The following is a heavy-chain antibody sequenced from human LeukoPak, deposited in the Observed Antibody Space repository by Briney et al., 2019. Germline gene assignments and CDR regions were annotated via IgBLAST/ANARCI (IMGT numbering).Heavy chain of an antibody. CDR3: AKDPPGSGWLFDY. D-gene: IGHD6-19*01. Sequence: PGGSLRLSCAASGFTFRSSGMHWVRQAPGKGLEWVTFIRYDGSNKYYADSVKGRFTISRDNSKNTLYLQMNSLRAEDTAVYYCAKDPPGSGWLFDYWGQGTLVTASS. V-gene: IGHV3-30*02. CDR1: GFTFRSSG. CDR2: IRYDGSNK. J-gene: IGHJ4*02.